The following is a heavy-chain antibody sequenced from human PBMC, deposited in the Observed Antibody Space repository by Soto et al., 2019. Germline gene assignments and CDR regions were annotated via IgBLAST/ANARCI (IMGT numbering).Heavy chain of an antibody. CDR2: ISSSSTTI. D-gene: IGHD7-27*01. CDR1: GFTFSTYS. CDR3: AKKGSPSGDHSNWYFDL. J-gene: IGHJ2*01. V-gene: IGHV3-48*01. Sequence: GGSLRLSCAASGFTFSTYSTNWVRQAPGKGLEWVSYISSSSTTIYYADSVKGRFTISRDNSENTLYLQMDSLTADDTAVYFCAKKGSPSGDHSNWYFDLWGRGTLVTVSS.